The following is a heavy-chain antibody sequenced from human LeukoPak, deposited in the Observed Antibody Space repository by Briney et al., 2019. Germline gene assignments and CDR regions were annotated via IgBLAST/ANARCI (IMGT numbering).Heavy chain of an antibody. CDR2: ISFDGGKK. V-gene: IGHV3-30*18. D-gene: IGHD4-17*01. Sequence: PGGSLRLSCAASGFTFSSHDMHWVRQAPGKGLEWVAIISFDGGKKDYADSVKGRFTISRDNSKNTQYLQMNSLRAEDTAVYYCAKDRSKEYYGDEFDHWGQGTLVTVSS. CDR1: GFTFSSHD. J-gene: IGHJ4*02. CDR3: AKDRSKEYYGDEFDH.